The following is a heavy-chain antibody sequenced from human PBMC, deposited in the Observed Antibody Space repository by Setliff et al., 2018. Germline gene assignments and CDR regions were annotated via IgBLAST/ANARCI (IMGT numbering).Heavy chain of an antibody. CDR2: IIPIFGTA. J-gene: IGHJ4*02. CDR1: GGIFSSYA. CDR3: ARLLPLVGPGGPFDY. Sequence: SVKVSCKASGGIFSSYAISWVRQAPGQGLEWMGGIIPIFGTANYAHKFQGRVTITADESTSKAYMELSSLRSEDTAVYYCARLLPLVGPGGPFDYWGLGTLVTV. V-gene: IGHV1-69*13. D-gene: IGHD3-16*01.